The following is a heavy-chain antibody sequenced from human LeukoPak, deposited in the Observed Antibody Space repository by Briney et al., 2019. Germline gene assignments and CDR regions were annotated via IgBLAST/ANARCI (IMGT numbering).Heavy chain of an antibody. V-gene: IGHV3-23*01. CDR1: GFTFSSYA. CDR3: AKDLGYCSSTSCYSLGWYYYYMDV. CDR2: ISGSGGST. Sequence: PGGSLRLSCAASGFTFSSYAMSWVRQAPGKGLEWVLAISGSGGSTYYADSVKGRFTISRDNSKNTLYLQMNSLRAEDTAAYYCAKDLGYCSSTSCYSLGWYYYYMDVWGKGTTVTVSS. J-gene: IGHJ6*03. D-gene: IGHD2-2*02.